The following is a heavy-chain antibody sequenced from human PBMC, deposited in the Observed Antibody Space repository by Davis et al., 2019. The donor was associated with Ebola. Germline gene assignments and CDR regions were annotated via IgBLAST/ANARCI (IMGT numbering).Heavy chain of an antibody. CDR3: ARDLIPIFSVHKFDP. CDR1: GYTFTSYD. Sequence: AASVKVSCKASGYTFTSYDINWVRQATGQGLEWMGWMNPNSGNTGYAPKFQGRVTMTRDTSISTAYMEVRSLRSEDTAVYYCARDLIPIFSVHKFDPWGQGTLVTVSS. CDR2: MNPNSGNT. J-gene: IGHJ5*02. V-gene: IGHV1-8*01. D-gene: IGHD3-9*01.